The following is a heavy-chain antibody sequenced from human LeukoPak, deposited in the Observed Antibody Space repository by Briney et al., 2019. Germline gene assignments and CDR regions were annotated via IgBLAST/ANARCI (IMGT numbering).Heavy chain of an antibody. J-gene: IGHJ4*02. CDR1: GYSFTSYW. CDR2: IYPGDSDT. D-gene: IGHD3-9*01. CDR3: AGQADYNVLTGYHKGHLDY. Sequence: GESLKISCKGSGYSFTSYWIGWVRQMPGKGLERMGIIYPGDSDTRYSPSFQGQVTISADKSITTAYLQWSSLQASDTAMYYCAGQADYNVLTGYHKGHLDYWGQGTLVTVSS. V-gene: IGHV5-51*01.